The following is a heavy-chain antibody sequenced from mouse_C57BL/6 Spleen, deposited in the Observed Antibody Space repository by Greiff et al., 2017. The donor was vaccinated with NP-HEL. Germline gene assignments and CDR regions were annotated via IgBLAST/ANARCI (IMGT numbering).Heavy chain of an antibody. CDR1: GYTFTSYW. J-gene: IGHJ2*01. CDR3: ARSNYGNYEYYFDY. V-gene: IGHV1-7*01. D-gene: IGHD2-1*01. CDR2: INPSSGYT. Sequence: VQRVESGAELAKPGASVKLSCKASGYTFTSYWMHWVKQRPGQGLEWIGYINPSSGYTKYNQKFKDKATLTADKSSSTAYMQLSNLTYEDSAVYYCARSNYGNYEYYFDYWGQGTTLTVSS.